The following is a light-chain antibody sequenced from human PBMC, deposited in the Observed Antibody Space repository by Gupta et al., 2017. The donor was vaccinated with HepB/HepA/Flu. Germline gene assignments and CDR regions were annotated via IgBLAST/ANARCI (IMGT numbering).Light chain of an antibody. J-gene: IGKJ4*01. V-gene: IGKV3-20*01. Sequence: VLTPSPSPPSSSPDRGATLSCRASQSVSSSYLAWYQQKPGQAPRLLIYGASSRATGIPDRFSGSGSGTDFTLTISRLEPEDFAGYYCQQYGSLPLAFGGGTKVEIK. CDR2: GAS. CDR1: QSVSSSY. CDR3: QQYGSLPLA.